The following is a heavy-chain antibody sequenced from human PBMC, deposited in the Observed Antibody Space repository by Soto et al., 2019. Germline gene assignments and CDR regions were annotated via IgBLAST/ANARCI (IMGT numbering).Heavy chain of an antibody. J-gene: IGHJ2*01. V-gene: IGHV3-23*01. CDR3: ANFFFQAEDGTRGTVPVSAFLLNRSSDL. Sequence: GKGLEWVSAISDSGDSTYYADSVKGRFTISRDNSKSTLYLQMNSLRAEDTAVYYCANFFFQAEDGTRGTVPVSAFLLNRSSDL. D-gene: IGHD1-1*01. CDR2: ISDSGDST.